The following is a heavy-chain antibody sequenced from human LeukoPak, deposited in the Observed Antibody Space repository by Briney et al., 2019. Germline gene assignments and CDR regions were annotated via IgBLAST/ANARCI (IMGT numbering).Heavy chain of an antibody. CDR3: ARPNNYYDDNGYYNYFDP. Sequence: GASVKVSSTTSGYTFSSHGITWVRQAPGQGLEWMGWISANSGKTYYAQKFQGRVTMTTDTSTSTAYMELRSLRSDDTAVYYCARPNNYYDDNGYYNYFDPWGQGTLVTVSS. V-gene: IGHV1-18*01. CDR1: GYTFSSHG. CDR2: ISANSGKT. J-gene: IGHJ5*02. D-gene: IGHD3-22*01.